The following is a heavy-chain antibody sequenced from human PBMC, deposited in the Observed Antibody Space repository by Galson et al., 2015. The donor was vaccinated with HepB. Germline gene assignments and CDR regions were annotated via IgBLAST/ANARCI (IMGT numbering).Heavy chain of an antibody. J-gene: IGHJ4*02. Sequence: SLRLSCAASGFTFSDYYMSWIRQAPGKGLEWVSYISSSSSYTNYADSVKGRFTISRDNAKNSLYLQMNSLRAEDTAVYYCARTRGYSGYDPGYWGQGTLVTVSS. CDR2: ISSSSSYT. D-gene: IGHD5-12*01. CDR3: ARTRGYSGYDPGY. V-gene: IGHV3-11*06. CDR1: GFTFSDYY.